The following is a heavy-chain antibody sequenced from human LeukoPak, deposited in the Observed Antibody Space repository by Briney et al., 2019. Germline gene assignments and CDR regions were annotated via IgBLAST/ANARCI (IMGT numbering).Heavy chain of an antibody. Sequence: SETLSLTCTVSGGSISSYYWSWIRQPPGKGLEWIGSIYHSGSTYYNPSLKSRVTISVDTSKNQFSLKLSSVTAADTAVYYCARGSRDYFDYWGQGTLVTVSS. CDR2: IYHSGST. V-gene: IGHV4-59*08. J-gene: IGHJ4*02. CDR3: ARGSRDYFDY. CDR1: GGSISSYY.